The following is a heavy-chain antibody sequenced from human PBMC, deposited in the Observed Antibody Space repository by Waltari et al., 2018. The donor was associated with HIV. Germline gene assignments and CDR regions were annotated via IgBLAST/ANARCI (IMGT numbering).Heavy chain of an antibody. CDR2: IYYSGST. CDR3: ARQTQAYGSGSYSPDNWFDP. V-gene: IGHV4-59*01. J-gene: IGHJ5*02. Sequence: QVQLQESGPGLVKPSETLSLTCTVYGASISNYYWSWIRQPPGKGLEWIGYIYYSGSTNYNPSLKSRVTISVHTSKNQFSLNLSSVTAADTAVYYCARQTQAYGSGSYSPDNWFDPWGQGTLVTVSS. CDR1: GASISNYY. D-gene: IGHD3-10*01.